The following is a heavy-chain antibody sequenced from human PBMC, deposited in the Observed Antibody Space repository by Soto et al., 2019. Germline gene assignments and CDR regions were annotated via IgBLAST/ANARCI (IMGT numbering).Heavy chain of an antibody. J-gene: IGHJ4*02. D-gene: IGHD6-19*01. CDR2: IWYDGSNK. CDR1: GFTFSSYG. Sequence: GGSLRLSCAASGFTFSSYGMHWVRQAPGKGLEWVAVIWYDGSNKYYADSVKGRFTISRDNSKNTLYLQMNSLRAEDTAVYYYAKDGVYSSGWYAFDYWGQGSLVTVSS. CDR3: AKDGVYSSGWYAFDY. V-gene: IGHV3-30*02.